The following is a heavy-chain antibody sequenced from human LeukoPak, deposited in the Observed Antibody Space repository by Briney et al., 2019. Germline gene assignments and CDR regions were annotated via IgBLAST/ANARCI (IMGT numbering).Heavy chain of an antibody. D-gene: IGHD6-19*01. V-gene: IGHV3-30*18. CDR3: AKVAGTPFDY. J-gene: IGHJ4*02. CDR2: ISYDGSNK. CDR1: GFTFSSYG. Sequence: PGRSLRLSCAASGFTFSSYGMHWVRQAPGKGLEWVAVISYDGSNKYYADSVKGRFTISRDNSKNTLYLQMNSLRAEDTAVYYCAKVAGTPFDYRGRGTLVTVSS.